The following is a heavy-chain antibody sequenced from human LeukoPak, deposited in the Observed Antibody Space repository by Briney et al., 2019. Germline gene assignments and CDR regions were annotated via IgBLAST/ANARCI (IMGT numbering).Heavy chain of an antibody. Sequence: GGSLRLSCAASGFTFSSYGMHWVRQAPGKGLEWVAVISYDGSNKYYADSVKGRFTISRDNAKNSLYLQMNSLRAEDTAVYYCARGGGATPCFYWGQGTLVTVSS. CDR3: ARGGGATPCFY. J-gene: IGHJ4*02. CDR1: GFTFSSYG. D-gene: IGHD1-26*01. V-gene: IGHV3-30*03. CDR2: ISYDGSNK.